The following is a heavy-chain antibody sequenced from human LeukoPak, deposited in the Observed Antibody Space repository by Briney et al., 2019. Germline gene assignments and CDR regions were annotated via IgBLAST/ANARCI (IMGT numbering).Heavy chain of an antibody. D-gene: IGHD2/OR15-2a*01. CDR1: GFTIRNQW. Sequence: GSLRLSCEVSGFTIRNQWMSWVRQAPGKGLEWVANIKEDGREKYYVDSVKGRFTISRDNGKNSLYLQMNSLRVDDTALYYCVRDPFFSVPWGQGTLVTASS. V-gene: IGHV3-7*01. CDR2: IKEDGREK. CDR3: VRDPFFSVP. J-gene: IGHJ5*02.